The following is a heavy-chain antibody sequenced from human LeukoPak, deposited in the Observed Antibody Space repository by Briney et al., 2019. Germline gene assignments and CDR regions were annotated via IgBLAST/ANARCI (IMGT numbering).Heavy chain of an antibody. CDR2: ISSSGSTI. V-gene: IGHV3-48*03. Sequence: GGSLRLSCAASGFTFTNYVMTWVRQAPGKGLEWVSYISSSGSTIYYADSVEGRFTISRDNAKNSLYLQMNSLRAEDTAVYYCARDCSGGSCYPYYYYYMDVWGKGTTVTVSS. CDR1: GFTFTNYV. J-gene: IGHJ6*03. D-gene: IGHD2-15*01. CDR3: ARDCSGGSCYPYYYYYMDV.